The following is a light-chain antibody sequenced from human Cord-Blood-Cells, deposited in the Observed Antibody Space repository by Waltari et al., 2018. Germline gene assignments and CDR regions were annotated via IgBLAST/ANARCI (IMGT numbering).Light chain of an antibody. Sequence: DFVLTQSPDSLAVSLGERATLNCQSSQSVLYSSNNKNYLAWYQQKPAQPPKLPIYWASTRESGVHDRFSVSGSGTDFTLTISSLQAEDVAVYYCQQYYSTPYTFGQGTKLEIK. V-gene: IGKV4-1*01. CDR3: QQYYSTPYT. CDR2: WAS. J-gene: IGKJ2*01. CDR1: QSVLYSSNNKNY.